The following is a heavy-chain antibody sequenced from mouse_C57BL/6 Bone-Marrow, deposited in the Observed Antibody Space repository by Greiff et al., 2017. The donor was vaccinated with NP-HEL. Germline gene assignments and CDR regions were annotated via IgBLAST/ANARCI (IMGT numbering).Heavy chain of an antibody. D-gene: IGHD1-1*01. CDR2: IYPRDGST. Sequence: QVQLQQSDAELVKPGASVKISCTASGYTFTDHTIHWMKQRPEQGLEWIGYIYPRDGSTKYNEKFKGKATLTADKSSSTAYMQLNSLTSEDSAVYFCASHYYGSSYEAYWGQGTLVTVSA. V-gene: IGHV1-78*01. CDR3: ASHYYGSSYEAY. CDR1: GYTFTDHT. J-gene: IGHJ3*01.